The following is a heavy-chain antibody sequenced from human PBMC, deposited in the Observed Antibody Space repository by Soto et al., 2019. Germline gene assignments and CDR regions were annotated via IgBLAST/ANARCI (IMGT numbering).Heavy chain of an antibody. D-gene: IGHD4-4*01. Sequence: GSQRLSSAASGFTFSSYSMTWVRQAPGKGLEWVSGISGSGISTYYADSVKGRFTISRDNSKNTLYLQMNSLRAEDTAVYYCARPLWRNDYNWGYFDLWGRGTLVTVSS. CDR3: ARPLWRNDYNWGYFDL. CDR2: ISGSGIST. V-gene: IGHV3-23*01. J-gene: IGHJ2*01. CDR1: GFTFSSYS.